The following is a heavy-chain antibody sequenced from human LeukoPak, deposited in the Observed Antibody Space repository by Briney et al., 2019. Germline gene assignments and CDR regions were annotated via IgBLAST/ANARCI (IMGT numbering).Heavy chain of an antibody. V-gene: IGHV1-69*04. CDR1: GGTFSSYA. Sequence: GASVKVSCKASGGTFSSYAISWVRQAPGQGLEWMGRIIPILGIANYAQKFQGRVTITADKSTSTAYMELSSLRSEDTAVYYCARGDMITFGGVSRNSWFDPWGQGTLVTVSS. J-gene: IGHJ5*02. CDR2: IIPILGIA. D-gene: IGHD3-16*01. CDR3: ARGDMITFGGVSRNSWFDP.